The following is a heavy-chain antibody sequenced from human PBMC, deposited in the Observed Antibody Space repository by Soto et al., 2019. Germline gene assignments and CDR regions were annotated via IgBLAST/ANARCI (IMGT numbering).Heavy chain of an antibody. J-gene: IGHJ5*02. D-gene: IGHD2-15*01. CDR2: IYSGGST. CDR1: GFTVSSNY. CDR3: ASEGVVAASA. V-gene: IGHV3-66*01. Sequence: EVQLVESGGGLVQPGGSLRLSCAASGFTVSSNYMSWVRQAPGKGLEWVSVIYSGGSTNYADSVKGRFTISRDNSKNTLYLQMNSMRAEDTAVFYCASEGVVAASAWGQGTLVTVSS.